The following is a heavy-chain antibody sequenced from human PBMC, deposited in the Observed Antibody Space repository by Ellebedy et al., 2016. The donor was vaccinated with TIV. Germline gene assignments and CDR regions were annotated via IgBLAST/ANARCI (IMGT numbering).Heavy chain of an antibody. J-gene: IGHJ4*02. CDR3: AKDLYGDRGGALDY. D-gene: IGHD4-17*01. Sequence: GESLKISXAASGFTFSSYAMSWVRQAPGKGLEWVSAISGGGGSTYYADSVKGRFTISRDNSKNTLYLQMNSLRAEDTAVYHCAKDLYGDRGGALDYWGQGTLVTVSS. V-gene: IGHV3-23*01. CDR2: ISGGGGST. CDR1: GFTFSSYA.